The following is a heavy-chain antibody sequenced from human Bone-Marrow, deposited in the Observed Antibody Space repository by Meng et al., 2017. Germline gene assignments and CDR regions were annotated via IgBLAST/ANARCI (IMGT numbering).Heavy chain of an antibody. V-gene: IGHV3-21*01. CDR1: GFTFSSYS. D-gene: IGHD3-10*01. CDR3: ARTLWLGEQIYY. CDR2: ISSSSSYI. J-gene: IGHJ4*02. Sequence: GESLKISCAASGFTFSSYSMNWVRQAPGKGLEWVSSISSSSSYIYYADSVKGRFTISRDNAKNSLYLQMNSLRAEDTAVYYCARTLWLGEQIYYWGQGTLVTVSS.